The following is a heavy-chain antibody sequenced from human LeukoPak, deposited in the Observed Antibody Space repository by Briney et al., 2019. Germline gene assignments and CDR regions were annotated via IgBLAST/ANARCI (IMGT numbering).Heavy chain of an antibody. J-gene: IGHJ4*02. CDR1: GFTFSDYY. CDR2: ISSSGSTI. Sequence: TGGSLRLSCAASGFTFSDYYMSWIRQAPGKGLEWVSYISSSGSTIYYADSVKGRFTISRDNAKNSLYLQMNSLGAEDTAVYYCARDLRRPRNLFDYWGQGTLVTVSS. D-gene: IGHD1-14*01. CDR3: ARDLRRPRNLFDY. V-gene: IGHV3-11*04.